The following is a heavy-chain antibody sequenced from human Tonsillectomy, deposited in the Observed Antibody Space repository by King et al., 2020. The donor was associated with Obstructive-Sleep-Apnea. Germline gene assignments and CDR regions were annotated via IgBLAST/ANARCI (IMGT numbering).Heavy chain of an antibody. CDR1: GGSISSYY. V-gene: IGHV4-59*08. CDR3: ASLHFQPSNWYFDL. CDR2: IYYSGST. D-gene: IGHD2/OR15-2a*01. Sequence: VQLQESGPGLVKPSETLSLTCTVSGGSISSYYWSWIRQPPGKGLEWIGYIYYSGSTNYNPSLKSRVTISVDTSKNQFSLKLSSVTAADTAVYYCASLHFQPSNWYFDLWGRGTLVTVSS. J-gene: IGHJ2*01.